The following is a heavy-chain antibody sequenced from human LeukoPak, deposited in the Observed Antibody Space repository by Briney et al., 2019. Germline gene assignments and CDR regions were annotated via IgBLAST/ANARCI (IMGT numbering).Heavy chain of an antibody. D-gene: IGHD2-15*01. CDR3: ARATYCSGGSCYHGAGYYYMDV. CDR2: IYYSGTT. J-gene: IGHJ6*03. Sequence: PSETLSLTCTVSGDSISGFYWSWIRQPPGKGLKWIGYIYYSGTTNYNPSLKSRLTISVDTSKNQFSLKLSSVTAADTAVYYCARATYCSGGSCYHGAGYYYMDVWGKGTTVTLSS. V-gene: IGHV4-59*01. CDR1: GDSISGFY.